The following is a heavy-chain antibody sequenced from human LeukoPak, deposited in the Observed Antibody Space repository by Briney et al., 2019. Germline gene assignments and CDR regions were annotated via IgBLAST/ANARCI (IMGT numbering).Heavy chain of an antibody. CDR1: GYTFTGYY. D-gene: IGHD3-3*01. V-gene: IGHV1-2*02. Sequence: GASVKVSCKASGYTFTGYYMHWVRQAPGQGLEWMGWINPNSGGTNYAQKFQGRVTMTRDTPISTAYMELSRLRSDDTAVYYCARLTYYDFWSGYNYAFDIWGQGTMVTVSS. J-gene: IGHJ3*02. CDR2: INPNSGGT. CDR3: ARLTYYDFWSGYNYAFDI.